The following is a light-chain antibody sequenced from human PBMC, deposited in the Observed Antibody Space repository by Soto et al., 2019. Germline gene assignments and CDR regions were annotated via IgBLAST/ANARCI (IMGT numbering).Light chain of an antibody. Sequence: WTRSPVTLSLSPGERAALSFRASQSVRTYLAWYQVKPGQAPRLLIYGASSRATGIPDRFSGSGSGTDFTLTISRLEPEDFAVYYCQQRSNWLTFGGGTKVDNK. J-gene: IGKJ4*01. CDR1: QSVRTY. CDR3: QQRSNWLT. V-gene: IGKV3-11*01. CDR2: GAS.